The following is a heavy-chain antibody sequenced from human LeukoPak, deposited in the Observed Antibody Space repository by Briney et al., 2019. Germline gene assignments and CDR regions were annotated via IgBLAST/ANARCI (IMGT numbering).Heavy chain of an antibody. Sequence: ASVKVSCKVPGYTFTSYYMHWVRQAPGQGLEWMGIINPSGGSTSYAQKFQGRVTMTRDMSTSTVYMELSRLRSDDTAVYYCAAIGDNYYMDVWGKGTTVTISS. CDR1: GYTFTSYY. V-gene: IGHV1-46*01. D-gene: IGHD3-10*01. CDR3: AAIGDNYYMDV. CDR2: INPSGGST. J-gene: IGHJ6*03.